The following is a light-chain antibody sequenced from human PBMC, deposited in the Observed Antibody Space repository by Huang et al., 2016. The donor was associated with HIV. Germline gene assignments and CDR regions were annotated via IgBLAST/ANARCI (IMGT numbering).Light chain of an antibody. CDR1: QSVGDY. CDR3: QQRSKWLS. CDR2: DAS. V-gene: IGKV3-11*01. J-gene: IGKJ4*01. Sequence: IVLTQSPPTPSIYPGERVTLSCRASQSVGDYVAWYQQKPGQAPRLLIYDASQRASGVSARFSGSGSGTEFILTISSLEPEDYAVYYCQQRSKWLSFGGGTKVEIK.